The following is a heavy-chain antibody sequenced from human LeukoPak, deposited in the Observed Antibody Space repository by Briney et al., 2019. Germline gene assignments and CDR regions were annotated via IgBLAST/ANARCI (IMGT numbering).Heavy chain of an antibody. CDR3: ARVNYDFWSGYSYYFDY. D-gene: IGHD3-3*01. CDR1: GGSISSDSYY. Sequence: PSETLSLTCTVSGGSISSDSYYWGWIRQPPGKGLEWIGSIYYSGNTYYNPSLKSRVTISIDTSKNQFSLKLSSVTAADTAVYYCARVNYDFWSGYSYYFDYWGQGTLVTVSS. CDR2: IYYSGNT. V-gene: IGHV4-39*07. J-gene: IGHJ4*02.